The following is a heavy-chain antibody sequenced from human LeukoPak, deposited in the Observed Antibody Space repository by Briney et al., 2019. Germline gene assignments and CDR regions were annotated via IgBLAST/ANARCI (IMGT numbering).Heavy chain of an antibody. D-gene: IGHD6-19*01. Sequence: SETLSLTCTVSGGSISSSSYYWGWIRQPPGKGLEWIGSIYYSGSTYYNPSLKSRVTISVDTSKNQFSLKLSSVTAADTAVYYCARKSVYSSGWYSSYYFDYWGQGTLVTVSS. CDR3: ARKSVYSSGWYSSYYFDY. CDR1: GGSISSSSYY. CDR2: IYYSGST. J-gene: IGHJ4*02. V-gene: IGHV4-39*01.